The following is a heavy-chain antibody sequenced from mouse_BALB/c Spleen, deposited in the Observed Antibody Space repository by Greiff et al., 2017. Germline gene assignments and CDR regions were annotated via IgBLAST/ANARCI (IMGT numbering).Heavy chain of an antibody. Sequence: EVKLMESGGGLVQPGGSRKLSCAASGFTFSSFGMHWVRQAPEKGLEWVAYISSGSSTIYYADTVKGRFTISRDNPKNTLFLQMTSLRSEDTAMYYCARSFTTADWYFDVWGAGTTVTVSS. V-gene: IGHV5-17*02. J-gene: IGHJ1*01. CDR1: GFTFSSFG. CDR2: ISSGSSTI. D-gene: IGHD1-2*01. CDR3: ARSFTTADWYFDV.